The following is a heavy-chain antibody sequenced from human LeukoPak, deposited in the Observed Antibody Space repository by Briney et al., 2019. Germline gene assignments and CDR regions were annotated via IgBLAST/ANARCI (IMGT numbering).Heavy chain of an antibody. Sequence: SETLSLTCTVSGGSISSGSYYWSWIRQPAGKGLEWIGRIYTSGSTNYNPSLKSRVTISVDTSKNQFSLKLSSVTAADTAVYYCARASTFYDILTGPAVADDYWGQGTLVTVSS. V-gene: IGHV4-61*02. J-gene: IGHJ4*02. CDR3: ARASTFYDILTGPAVADDY. CDR1: GGSISSGSYY. CDR2: IYTSGST. D-gene: IGHD3-9*01.